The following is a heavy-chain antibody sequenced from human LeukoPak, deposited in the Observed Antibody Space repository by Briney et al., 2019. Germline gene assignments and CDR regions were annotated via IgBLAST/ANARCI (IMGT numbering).Heavy chain of an antibody. J-gene: IGHJ4*02. V-gene: IGHV4-59*01. CDR1: GGSISSFF. D-gene: IGHD3-9*01. CDR2: VHSSGST. Sequence: SETLSLTCTVSGGSISSFFWSWIRQPPGKGLEWVGYVHSSGSTKYNPSLKSRLIISVDMSKNQFSLKLRSVSVADTAVYYCARLAPGNYDILTGDPKVVFDYWGQGALVTVSS. CDR3: ARLAPGNYDILTGDPKVVFDY.